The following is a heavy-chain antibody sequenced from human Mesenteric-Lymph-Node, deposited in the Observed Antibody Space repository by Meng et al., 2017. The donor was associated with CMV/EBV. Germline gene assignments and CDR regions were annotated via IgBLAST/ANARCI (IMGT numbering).Heavy chain of an antibody. Sequence: GGSLRLSCAASGFTVRSYWMNWVRQAPGKGLEWVSRINSDETITSYADSVKGRFNISRDNAKNTLYLQMNSLRAEDTAVYYCAFLPYYSSSSSDYWGQGTLVTVSS. D-gene: IGHD6-6*01. CDR1: GFTVRSYW. CDR2: INSDETIT. J-gene: IGHJ4*02. V-gene: IGHV3-74*01. CDR3: AFLPYYSSSSSDY.